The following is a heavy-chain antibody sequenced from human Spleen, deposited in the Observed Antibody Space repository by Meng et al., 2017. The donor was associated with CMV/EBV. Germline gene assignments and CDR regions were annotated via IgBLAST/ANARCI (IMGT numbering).Heavy chain of an antibody. CDR3: TSTGEYCGMDV. Sequence: GGSLRLSCTASGFTFGDYAMSWVRQAPGKGLEWVGFIRSKAYGGTTEYAASVKGRFTISRDDSKSIAYLQMNSLKTEDTAVYYCTSTGEYCGMDVWGQGTTVTVSS. CDR1: GFTFGDYA. CDR2: IRSKAYGGTT. J-gene: IGHJ6*02. D-gene: IGHD3-16*01. V-gene: IGHV3-49*04.